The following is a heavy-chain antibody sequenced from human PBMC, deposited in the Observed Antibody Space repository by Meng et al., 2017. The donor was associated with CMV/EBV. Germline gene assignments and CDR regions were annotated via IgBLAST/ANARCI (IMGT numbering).Heavy chain of an antibody. CDR3: ARAYSSSWPDY. CDR1: GYTFTGYY. J-gene: IGHJ4*02. V-gene: IGHV1-2*02. Sequence: ASVKVSCKASGYTFTGYYMHWVRQAPGQGLEWMGWINPNSGGTNYAQKFQGRVTMTRDTSISTAYMELSSLRSEDTAVYYCARAYSSSWPDYWGQGTLVTVSS. D-gene: IGHD6-13*01. CDR2: INPNSGGT.